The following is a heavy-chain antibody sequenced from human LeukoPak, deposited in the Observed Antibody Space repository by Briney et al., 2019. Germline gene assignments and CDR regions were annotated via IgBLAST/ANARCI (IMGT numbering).Heavy chain of an antibody. Sequence: SETLSLTCTVSDGSIINNNHYWGWTRQPPGKGLEWIVSISYSGGTAYNPSLRSRVTISVDTSKNQFSLKVNSVTAADTAVYYCAREVEYYDSSGYRPHAFDIWGQGTLVTVSS. J-gene: IGHJ3*02. V-gene: IGHV4-39*02. D-gene: IGHD3-22*01. CDR3: AREVEYYDSSGYRPHAFDI. CDR2: ISYSGGT. CDR1: DGSIINNNHY.